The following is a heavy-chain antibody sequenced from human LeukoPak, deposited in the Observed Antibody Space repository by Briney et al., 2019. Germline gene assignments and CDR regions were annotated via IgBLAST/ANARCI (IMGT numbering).Heavy chain of an antibody. CDR1: AFTFSSLY. D-gene: IGHD4-17*01. Sequence: SENLSRNCAVAAFTFSSLYWTWIRQPPGKGLEWIGYISYIGSTNYNPSLKSRVTISIDTSKYQFSLKLSSVTAADTAVYYCARDLVTVTKGFDIWGQGTMVSVSS. J-gene: IGHJ3*02. V-gene: IGHV4-59*11. CDR3: ARDLVTVTKGFDI. CDR2: ISYIGST.